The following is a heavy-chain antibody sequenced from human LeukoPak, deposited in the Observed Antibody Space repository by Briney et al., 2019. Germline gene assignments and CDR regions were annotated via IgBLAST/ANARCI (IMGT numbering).Heavy chain of an antibody. Sequence: GGSLRLSCAASGFTFSSYSMNWVRQAPGKGLEWVSSISSSSSYIYYADSVKGRFTISRDNAKNSLYLQMNSLRAEDTAVYYCTTVGNCSTTSCYRSLDYWGQGTLVTVSS. CDR3: TTVGNCSTTSCYRSLDY. CDR2: ISSSSSYI. D-gene: IGHD2-2*02. CDR1: GFTFSSYS. J-gene: IGHJ4*02. V-gene: IGHV3-21*01.